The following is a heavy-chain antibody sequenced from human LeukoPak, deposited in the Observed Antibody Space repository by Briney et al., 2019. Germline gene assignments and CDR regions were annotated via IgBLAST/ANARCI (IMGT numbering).Heavy chain of an antibody. CDR1: GFTFSSYS. J-gene: IGHJ4*02. V-gene: IGHV3-21*01. Sequence: GGSLRLSCAASGFTFSSYSMNWVRQAPGKGLEWVSSISSSSSYIYYADSVKGRFTISRDNAKNSLYLPMNSLRAEDTAVYYCAKLGDGVKDYWGQGTLVTVSS. CDR2: ISSSSSYI. CDR3: AKLGDGVKDY. D-gene: IGHD7-27*01.